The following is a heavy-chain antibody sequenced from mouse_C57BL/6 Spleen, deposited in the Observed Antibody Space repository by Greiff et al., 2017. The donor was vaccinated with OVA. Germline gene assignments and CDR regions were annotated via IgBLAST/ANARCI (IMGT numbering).Heavy chain of an antibody. CDR2: IYPGDGST. CDR1: GYTFTSYD. J-gene: IGHJ4*01. V-gene: IGHV1-85*01. CDR3: ARRMGAMDY. Sequence: QVQLQQSGPELVKPGASVKLSCKASGYTFTSYDINWVKQRPGQGLEWIGWIYPGDGSTKYNEKFKGKATLTVDTSSSTAYMELHSLTSEDSAVYFCARRMGAMDYWGQGTSVTVSS.